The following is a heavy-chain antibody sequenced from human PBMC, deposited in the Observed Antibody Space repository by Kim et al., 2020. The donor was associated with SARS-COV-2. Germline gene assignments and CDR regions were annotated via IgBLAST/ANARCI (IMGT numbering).Heavy chain of an antibody. D-gene: IGHD6-13*01. CDR2: ISWNSGSI. CDR1: GFTFGNYA. Sequence: GGSLRLSCAASGFTFGNYAMNWVRQAPGKGLEWVSGISWNSGSIGYADSVKGRFTISRDNSKNSLYLQMNSLRAEDTALYYCAKTYSSRRPSHDFDYWGQGTLLTVSS. V-gene: IGHV3-9*01. CDR3: AKTYSSRRPSHDFDY. J-gene: IGHJ4*02.